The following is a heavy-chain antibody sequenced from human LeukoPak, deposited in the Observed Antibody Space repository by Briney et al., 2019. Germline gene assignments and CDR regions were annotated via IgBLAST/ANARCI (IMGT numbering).Heavy chain of an antibody. CDR3: AKFATIYGARDY. D-gene: IGHD4/OR15-4a*01. Sequence: GGSLRLSCAASGFTFDDYGMSWVRHAPGKGLEWVSAISGSGGSTYYADSVKGRFTISRDNSKNTLYLQMNSLRAEDTAVYYCAKFATIYGARDYWGQGTLVTVSS. J-gene: IGHJ4*02. CDR2: ISGSGGST. V-gene: IGHV3-23*01. CDR1: GFTFDDYG.